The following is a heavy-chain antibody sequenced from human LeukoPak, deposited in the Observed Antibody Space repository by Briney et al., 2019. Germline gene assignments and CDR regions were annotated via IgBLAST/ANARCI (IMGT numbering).Heavy chain of an antibody. D-gene: IGHD2-2*01. CDR1: GGSISSGGYY. J-gene: IGHJ6*02. CDR2: IYYSGST. Sequence: SETLSLTCTVSGGSISSGGYYWSWFRQHPGKGLEWIGYIYYSGSTYYNPSLKSRVTISVDTSKNQFSLKLSSVTAADTAVYYCARDIVVVPAASHSGYYYYGMDVWGQGTTVTVSS. CDR3: ARDIVVVPAASHSGYYYYGMDV. V-gene: IGHV4-31*03.